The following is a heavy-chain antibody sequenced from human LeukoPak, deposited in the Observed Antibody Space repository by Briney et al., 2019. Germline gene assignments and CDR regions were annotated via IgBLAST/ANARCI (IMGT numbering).Heavy chain of an antibody. J-gene: IGHJ4*02. CDR1: GFTVSSNY. D-gene: IGHD4-17*01. V-gene: IGHV3-53*01. CDR2: IYSGGST. Sequence: GGSFRLSCAASGFTVSSNYMSWVRQAPGKGLEWVSVIYSGGSTYYADSVKGRFTISRDNSKNTLYLQMNSLRAEDTAVYYCAREYSGYGDYGYWGQGTLVTVSS. CDR3: AREYSGYGDYGY.